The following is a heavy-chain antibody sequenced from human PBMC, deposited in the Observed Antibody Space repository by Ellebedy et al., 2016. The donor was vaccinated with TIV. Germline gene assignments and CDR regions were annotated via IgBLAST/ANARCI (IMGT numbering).Heavy chain of an antibody. V-gene: IGHV3-23*01. J-gene: IGHJ4*02. Sequence: GESLKISCAASGFTFSSYAMSWVRQAPGKGMEWVSGICGSGGSTYYADSVKGRFTISRDNSKNTLYLQMNSLRAEDTAVYYCAKDPVTGYYFDYWGQGTLVTVSS. CDR3: AKDPVTGYYFDY. CDR1: GFTFSSYA. CDR2: ICGSGGST. D-gene: IGHD4-17*01.